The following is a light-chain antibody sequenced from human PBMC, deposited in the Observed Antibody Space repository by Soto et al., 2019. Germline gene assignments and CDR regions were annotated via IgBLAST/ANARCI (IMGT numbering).Light chain of an antibody. CDR2: DAS. J-gene: IGKJ2*01. CDR1: QSISDW. Sequence: DIQMTQSPSTLSASVGDRVTITCRASQSISDWLAWYQQKPGKAPKLLIYDASTLQSGVPSRFSGSGSGTEVTLTSSSLQPDDFATYYCQEYKSATFGQGTKLEIE. V-gene: IGKV1-5*01. CDR3: QEYKSAT.